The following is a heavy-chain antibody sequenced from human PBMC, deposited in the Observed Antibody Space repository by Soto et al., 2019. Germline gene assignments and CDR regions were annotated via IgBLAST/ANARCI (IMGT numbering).Heavy chain of an antibody. CDR3: ARGGDIVVGPASMQEPLDY. D-gene: IGHD2-2*01. Sequence: QVQLVQSGAEVKKPGSSVKVSCKASGGTFSSYTLSWVRQAPGQGLEWMGRIIPILGIANYAPKFQGRVTITADKSTSTAYMELSSLRSEDTAVYYCARGGDIVVGPASMQEPLDYWGQGTLVTVSS. J-gene: IGHJ4*02. V-gene: IGHV1-69*02. CDR1: GGTFSSYT. CDR2: IIPILGIA.